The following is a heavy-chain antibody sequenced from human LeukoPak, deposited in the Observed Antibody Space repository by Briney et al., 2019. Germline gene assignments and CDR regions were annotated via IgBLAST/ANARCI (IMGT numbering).Heavy chain of an antibody. V-gene: IGHV4-30-2*01. CDR1: GGPISSGGYF. J-gene: IGHJ5*02. Sequence: SETLSLTCAVSGGPISSGGYFWSWIRQPPGKGLEWIGYIYHSGSTYYNPSLKSRVTISVDRSKNQFSLKLSSVTAADTAVYYCARTRHWFDPWGQGTLVTVSS. CDR2: IYHSGST. D-gene: IGHD4-11*01. CDR3: ARTRHWFDP.